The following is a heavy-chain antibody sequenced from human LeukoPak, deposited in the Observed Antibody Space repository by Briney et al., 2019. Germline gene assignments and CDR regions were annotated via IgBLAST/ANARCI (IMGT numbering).Heavy chain of an antibody. V-gene: IGHV3-21*01. Sequence: PGGSLRLSCTASGFICSDYAMSWARQAPGKGLEWVAGISSSGSGGNTYYADSVKGRFTISRDNAKNSLYLQMNSLRAEDTAVYYCARLIGQPQNYGMDVWGQGTTVTVSS. CDR2: ISSSGSGGNT. CDR1: GFICSDYA. CDR3: ARLIGQPQNYGMDV. J-gene: IGHJ6*02.